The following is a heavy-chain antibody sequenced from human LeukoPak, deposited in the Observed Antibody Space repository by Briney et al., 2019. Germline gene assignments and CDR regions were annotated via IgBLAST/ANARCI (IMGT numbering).Heavy chain of an antibody. D-gene: IGHD3-10*02. V-gene: IGHV3-53*01. J-gene: IGHJ4*02. Sequence: AGGSLRLSCAASGFTVSSNYMSWVRQGPGKGLEWVALIYNDGGTHYTDSVKGRFTISRDTSRNTLFLQMNSLRVEDSAMYYCASHYVIESVPVGLKFWGQGTLVTVSA. CDR2: IYNDGGT. CDR1: GFTVSSNY. CDR3: ASHYVIESVPVGLKF.